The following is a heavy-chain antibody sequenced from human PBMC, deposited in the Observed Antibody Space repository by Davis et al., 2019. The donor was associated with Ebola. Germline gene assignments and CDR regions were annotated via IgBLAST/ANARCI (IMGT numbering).Heavy chain of an antibody. J-gene: IGHJ2*01. V-gene: IGHV4-59*08. D-gene: IGHD5-24*01. Sequence: MPSETLSLTCTVSCGSINRYYWRWIRQPPGKGLEWIGYIYYSGSTIYNPSLKSRVTISVDTSKNQFSLKLSSVTAADTAVYYCARPKRGYFDLWGRGTLVTVSS. CDR2: IYYSGST. CDR1: CGSINRYY. CDR3: ARPKRGYFDL.